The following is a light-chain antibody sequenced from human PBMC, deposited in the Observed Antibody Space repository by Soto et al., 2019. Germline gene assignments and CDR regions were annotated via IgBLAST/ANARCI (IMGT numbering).Light chain of an antibody. CDR2: GAS. Sequence: DIQMTQSPSSLSASLGDRVTISCRASQSFSNNLNWYQQKAGKAPKLLIYGASSLQSGVPSRFSGSGSGTDFTLTISSLVPEDFATYYCQQTYSTPWTFGQGTKVEIK. V-gene: IGKV1-39*01. CDR3: QQTYSTPWT. CDR1: QSFSNN. J-gene: IGKJ1*01.